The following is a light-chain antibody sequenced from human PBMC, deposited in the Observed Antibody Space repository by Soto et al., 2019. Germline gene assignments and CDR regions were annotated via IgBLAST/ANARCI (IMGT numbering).Light chain of an antibody. CDR1: QNIANY. J-gene: IGKJ2*01. V-gene: IGKV1-12*01. CDR3: NQPHISRFA. CDR2: TAT. Sequence: DIQMTQSPASLSASVGDTVTMTCRASQNIANYVDWYQQKPGKPPKALIFTATTLHRGVPSSFRGSGSGTEFSLPINVLQPEAFPTYYCNQPHISRFAFGKGPKVE.